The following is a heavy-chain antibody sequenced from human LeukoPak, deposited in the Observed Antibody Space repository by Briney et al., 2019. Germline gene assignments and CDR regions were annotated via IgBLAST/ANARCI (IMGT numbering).Heavy chain of an antibody. Sequence: PSETLSLTCTVSGDSISDYCWSWIRQPAGRGLEWIGRIFTTENTDYNPSLTSRVTMSIDTSKNQFSLELRSVTAADTAVYYCTRDPSFYGSGDWGQGTLVTVSS. CDR2: IFTTENT. V-gene: IGHV4-4*07. CDR1: GDSISDYC. J-gene: IGHJ4*02. CDR3: TRDPSFYGSGD. D-gene: IGHD3-10*01.